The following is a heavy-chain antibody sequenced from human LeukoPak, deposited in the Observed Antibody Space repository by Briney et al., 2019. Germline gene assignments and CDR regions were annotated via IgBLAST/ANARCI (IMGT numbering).Heavy chain of an antibody. CDR2: IKQDGSEK. CDR1: GFTFSSYW. CDR3: ARDLGPEQLVPDDAFDI. Sequence: GGSLRLSCAASGFTFSSYWMSWVRQAPGKGLEWVANIKQDGSEKYYVDSVKGRFTISRDNAKNSLYLQMNSLRAEDTAVYYCARDLGPEQLVPDDAFDIWGQGTMATVSS. D-gene: IGHD6-6*01. J-gene: IGHJ3*02. V-gene: IGHV3-7*01.